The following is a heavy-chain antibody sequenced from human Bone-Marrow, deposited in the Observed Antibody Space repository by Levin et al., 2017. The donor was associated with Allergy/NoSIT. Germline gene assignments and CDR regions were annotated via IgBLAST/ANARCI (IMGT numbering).Heavy chain of an antibody. CDR1: GFNFNKYA. J-gene: IGHJ4*02. Sequence: GGSLRLSCVASGFNFNKYAMSWVRQAPGKGLEWVSGLSDGGGSTYYADSVKGRFTISRDNSTNTLYLQMNSLRAEDTAVYYCAKGGPRPHRTIRQYYFDYWGQGTLVTASS. D-gene: IGHD4/OR15-4a*01. V-gene: IGHV3-23*01. CDR3: AKGGPRPHRTIRQYYFDY. CDR2: LSDGGGST.